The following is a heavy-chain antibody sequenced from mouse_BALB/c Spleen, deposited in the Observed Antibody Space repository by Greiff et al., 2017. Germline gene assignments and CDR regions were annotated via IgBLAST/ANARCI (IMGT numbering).Heavy chain of an antibody. CDR2: INPSTGYT. D-gene: IGHD4-1*01. CDR3: ARNWAYYYAMDY. V-gene: IGHV1-7*01. Sequence: VQLQQSGAELAKPGASVKMSCKASGYTFTSYWMHWVKQRPGQGLEWIGYINPSTGYTEYNQKFKDKATLTADKSSSTAYMQLSSLTSEDSAVYYCARNWAYYYAMDYWGQGTSVTVSS. J-gene: IGHJ4*01. CDR1: GYTFTSYW.